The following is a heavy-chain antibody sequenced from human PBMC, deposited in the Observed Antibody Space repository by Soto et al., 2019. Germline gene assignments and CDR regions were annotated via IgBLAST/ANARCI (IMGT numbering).Heavy chain of an antibody. J-gene: IGHJ4*02. CDR1: GYTFTSYY. CDR2: INPSGGST. V-gene: IGHV1-46*01. Sequence: ASVKVSCKASGYTFTSYYMHWVRQAPGQGLEWMGIINPSGGSTSYAQKFQGRVTMTRDTSTSTVYMELSSLRYEDTAVYYCARDLAHGCSSTSCYNFDYWGQGTLVTVSS. D-gene: IGHD2-2*01. CDR3: ARDLAHGCSSTSCYNFDY.